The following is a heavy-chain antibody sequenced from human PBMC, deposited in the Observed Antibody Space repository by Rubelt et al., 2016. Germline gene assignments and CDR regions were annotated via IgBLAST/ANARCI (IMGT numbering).Heavy chain of an antibody. V-gene: IGHV3-53*01. CDR2: IYSGGTT. CDR3: ARWSGTYYDH. CDR1: GFTVSGNF. J-gene: IGHJ4*02. D-gene: IGHD3-3*01. Sequence: VESGGGLIQPGGSLRLSCAASGFTVSGNFMSWVRQAPGKGLQWVSIIYSGGTTYYADSVRGRFTISRDNSENTLYLQMNSLRAEDTAIYYCARWSGTYYDHWGQGTLVTVSA.